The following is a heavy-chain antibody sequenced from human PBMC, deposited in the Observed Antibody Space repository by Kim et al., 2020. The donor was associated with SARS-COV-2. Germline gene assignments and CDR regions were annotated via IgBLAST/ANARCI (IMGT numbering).Heavy chain of an antibody. Sequence: ASVKVSCKASGYTFTSYAMNWVRQAPGQGLEWMGWINTNTGNPTYAQGFTGRFVFSLDTSVSTAYLQISSLKAEDTAVYYCARDKQLVDLYYYYGMDVWGQGTTVTVSS. CDR3: ARDKQLVDLYYYYGMDV. CDR1: GYTFTSYA. J-gene: IGHJ6*02. D-gene: IGHD6-6*01. CDR2: INTNTGNP. V-gene: IGHV7-4-1*02.